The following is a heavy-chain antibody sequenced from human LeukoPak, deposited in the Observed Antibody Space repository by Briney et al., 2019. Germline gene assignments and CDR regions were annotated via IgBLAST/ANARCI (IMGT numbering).Heavy chain of an antibody. CDR1: GFTFSSYA. CDR2: ISSNGGST. CDR3: ARWRGVGATTYYGMDV. J-gene: IGHJ6*02. D-gene: IGHD1-26*01. Sequence: GGSLRLSCAASGFTFSSYAMHWVRQAPGKGLEYGSAISSNGGSTYYANSVKGRFTISRDNSKNTLYLQMGSLRAEDMAVYYCARWRGVGATTYYGMDVWGQGTTVTVSS. V-gene: IGHV3-64*01.